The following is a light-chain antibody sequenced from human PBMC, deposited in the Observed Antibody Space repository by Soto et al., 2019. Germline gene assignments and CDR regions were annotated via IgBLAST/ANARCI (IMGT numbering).Light chain of an antibody. CDR1: QSVTSN. Sequence: ETVMTQSPATLSVSPGERATLSCRASQSVTSNLAWYQQKPDQAPRLLIYGASTRATGIPARFSGSGSGTEFTLTISSLQSEDFALYYCQQHDILPITFGQGTRLDIK. CDR3: QQHDILPIT. J-gene: IGKJ5*01. V-gene: IGKV3-15*01. CDR2: GAS.